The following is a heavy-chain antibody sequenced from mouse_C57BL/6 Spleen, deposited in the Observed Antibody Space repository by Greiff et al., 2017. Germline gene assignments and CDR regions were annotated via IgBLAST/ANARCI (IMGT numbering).Heavy chain of an antibody. CDR1: GYAFSSYW. V-gene: IGHV1-80*01. CDR2: IYPGDGDT. J-gene: IGHJ2*01. Sequence: VQLQQSGAELVKPGASVKISCKASGYAFSSYWMNWVKQRPGKGLEWIGQIYPGDGDTNYNGKFKGKATLTADKSSSTAYMQLSSLTSEYSAVYFCARRSTMVTTYYFDYWGQGTTLTVSS. D-gene: IGHD2-2*01. CDR3: ARRSTMVTTYYFDY.